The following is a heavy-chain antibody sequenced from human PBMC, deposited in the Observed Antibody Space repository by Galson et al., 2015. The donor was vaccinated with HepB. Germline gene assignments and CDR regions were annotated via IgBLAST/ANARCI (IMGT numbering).Heavy chain of an antibody. D-gene: IGHD1-26*01. CDR2: RRSRPKGYTT. CDR3: VNSGTKGYVDC. J-gene: IGHJ4*02. V-gene: IGHV3-72*01. Sequence: SLRLSCATSGFTFSDHYMDWVRQAPGKGLEWVGRRRSRPKGYTTEYAASVKFRFTGSRDDLMTSLYLHMNSVKTEDTAVYYCVNSGTKGYVDCWRRGSLVTVSS. CDR1: GFTFSDHY.